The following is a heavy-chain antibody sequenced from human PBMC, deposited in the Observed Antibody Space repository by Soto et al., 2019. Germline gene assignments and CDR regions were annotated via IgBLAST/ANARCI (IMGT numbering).Heavy chain of an antibody. CDR1: GFSFSTYG. J-gene: IGHJ6*02. Sequence: GGSLRLSCAASGFSFSTYGMHWVRQAPGKGLEWVAVISNDGSIKYYADSVKGRFTISRDNSKDTLFLQMNSLRGEDTAVYYCAKVVRADTTSSNFYYYSGMDVWGQGTTVTVSS. D-gene: IGHD6-6*01. V-gene: IGHV3-30*18. CDR3: AKVVRADTTSSNFYYYSGMDV. CDR2: ISNDGSIK.